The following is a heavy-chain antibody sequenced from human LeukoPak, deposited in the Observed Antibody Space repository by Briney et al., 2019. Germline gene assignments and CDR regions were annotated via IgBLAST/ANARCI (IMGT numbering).Heavy chain of an antibody. CDR3: ARGRVSSSTWYSTYYYYFYMDV. Sequence: SETLSLTCAVYGGSFSGYYWTWIRQPPGKGLEWIGYVDHTGSTNFNPSLNGRVSISRDTTKNLFSLRLRSVTAADTAVYFCARGRVSSSTWYSTYYYYFYMDVWGKGTTVTVSS. D-gene: IGHD1-1*01. CDR2: VDHTGST. CDR1: GGSFSGYY. J-gene: IGHJ6*03. V-gene: IGHV4-59*01.